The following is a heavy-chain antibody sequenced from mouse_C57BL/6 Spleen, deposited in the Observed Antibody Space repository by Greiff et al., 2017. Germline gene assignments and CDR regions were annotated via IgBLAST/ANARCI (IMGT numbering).Heavy chain of an antibody. D-gene: IGHD2-3*01. CDR2: ILPGSGGT. CDR1: GYTFTGYW. J-gene: IGHJ3*01. V-gene: IGHV1-9*01. CDR3: ARGKNTYDSYYRFAY. Sequence: VKLQQSGAELMKPGVSVKLSCKATGYTFTGYWIEWVKQRPGHGLEWIGEILPGSGGTNYNEKFKGKATFTADTSSNTAYMQLSSLTTEDSAIYYCARGKNTYDSYYRFAYWGQGTLVTVSA.